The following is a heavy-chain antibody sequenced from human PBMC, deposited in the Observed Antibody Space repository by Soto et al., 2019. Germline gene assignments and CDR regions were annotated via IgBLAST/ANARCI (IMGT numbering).Heavy chain of an antibody. CDR1: GNTFASHG. D-gene: IGHD2-15*01. V-gene: IGHV1-18*01. CDR3: ARVDPRGVAVVRDY. J-gene: IGHJ4*02. Sequence: QVQLVQSGPEVKKPGASVKVSCKASGNTFASHGFSWVRQAPGQGLEWMGWISGFNGQTNYALKLQGRGALTTDTATSTAYMELRSLRSDDSAVYFCARVDPRGVAVVRDYWGQGTLVTVSS. CDR2: ISGFNGQT.